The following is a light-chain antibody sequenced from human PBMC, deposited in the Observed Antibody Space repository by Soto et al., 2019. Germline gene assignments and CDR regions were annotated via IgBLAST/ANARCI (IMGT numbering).Light chain of an antibody. CDR2: GAT. CDR3: HQHGCSLET. V-gene: IGKV3-20*01. J-gene: IGKJ1*01. Sequence: NVFPESPGTMSLYPGERATLSCIAIRSVNNNYVAWYQQRPGQAPRLLIFGATSRATGIPDRFIGSGSGTEFILTISRLEPDDFAIYHCHQHGCSLETFGQGTKVAIK. CDR1: RSVNNNY.